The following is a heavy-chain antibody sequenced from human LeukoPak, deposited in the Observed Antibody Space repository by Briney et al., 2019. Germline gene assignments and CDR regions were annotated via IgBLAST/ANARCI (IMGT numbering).Heavy chain of an antibody. CDR1: GGSISISNYY. V-gene: IGHV4-39*01. Sequence: SGTLSLTCTVSGGSISISNYYWGWNRQPPGKELEWIGSRYYSGCTYYNPSLKSRVTISVDTSKNQFSLKLNSVTAADTAVYYCARLSGTNLDFDYWGQGTLATVSS. J-gene: IGHJ4*02. CDR2: RYYSGCT. CDR3: ARLSGTNLDFDY. D-gene: IGHD1-20*01.